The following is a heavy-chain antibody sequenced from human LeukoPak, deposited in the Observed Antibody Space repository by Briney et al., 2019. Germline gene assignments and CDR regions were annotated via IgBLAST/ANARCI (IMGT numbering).Heavy chain of an antibody. J-gene: IGHJ6*03. CDR2: MNPNSGHT. D-gene: IGHD3-16*01. CDR3: ARMMDYYYYMDV. Sequence: ASVKVSCKASGYTSTSYDINWVRQATGQGLEWMGWMNPNSGHTGYAQKFQGRVTMTRNTSISTAYMELSSLRSEDTAVYYCARMMDYYYYMDVWGKGTTVTVSS. V-gene: IGHV1-8*01. CDR1: GYTSTSYD.